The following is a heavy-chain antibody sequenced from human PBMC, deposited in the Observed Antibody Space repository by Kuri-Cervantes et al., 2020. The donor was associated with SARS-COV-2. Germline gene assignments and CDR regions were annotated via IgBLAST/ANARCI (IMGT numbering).Heavy chain of an antibody. CDR2: ISSSSSYI. CDR1: GFTFSSYS. J-gene: IGHJ4*02. V-gene: IGHV3-21*01. D-gene: IGHD4-11*01. CDR3: ARVTTVTEGY. Sequence: GGSLRLSCAASGFTFSSYSMNWVRQAPGKGLEWVSSISSSSSYIYYADSVKGRSTISRDNAKNSLYLQMNSLRAEDTAVYYCARVTTVTEGYWGQGTLVTVSS.